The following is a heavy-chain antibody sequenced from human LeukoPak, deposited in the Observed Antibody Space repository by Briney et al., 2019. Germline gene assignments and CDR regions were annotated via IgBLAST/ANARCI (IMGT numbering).Heavy chain of an antibody. CDR3: ARAIRADRRGSWFDP. D-gene: IGHD6-6*01. V-gene: IGHV1-8*03. CDR1: GYPFTSYD. Sequence: ASVKVSCKASGYPFTSYDINWVRQATGQGLEWMGWMNPNSGNTGYAQKFQGRVTFSRNTSITTVYMELSSLRSEDTAVYYCARAIRADRRGSWFDPWGQGTLVTVSS. J-gene: IGHJ5*02. CDR2: MNPNSGNT.